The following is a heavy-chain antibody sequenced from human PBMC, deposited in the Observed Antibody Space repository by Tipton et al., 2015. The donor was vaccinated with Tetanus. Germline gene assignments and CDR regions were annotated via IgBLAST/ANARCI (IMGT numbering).Heavy chain of an antibody. CDR3: VTGTLRYGA. D-gene: IGHD3-9*01. J-gene: IGHJ5*02. Sequence: SLRLSCVASGFNFEDSAMHWVRRGPGKGLEWVSGINWNGGTTDYADSVKGRFTISRDNTKNSVYLQMNSLRIEDTAVYYCVTGTLRYGAWGQGTLVTVSS. CDR1: GFNFEDSA. V-gene: IGHV3-9*01. CDR2: INWNGGTT.